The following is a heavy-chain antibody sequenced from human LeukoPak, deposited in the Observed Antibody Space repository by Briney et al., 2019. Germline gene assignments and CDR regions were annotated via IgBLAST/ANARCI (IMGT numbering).Heavy chain of an antibody. CDR3: ARDSNGGGAADY. CDR1: GYSISSGYY. J-gene: IGHJ4*02. Sequence: PSETLSLNCTVSGYSISSGYYWGWIRQPPGKGLEWIGSIYHSGSTYYNPSLKSRVTISVDTSKNQFSLKLSSVTAADTAVYYCARDSNGGGAADYWGQGTLVTVSS. CDR2: IYHSGST. D-gene: IGHD1-26*01. V-gene: IGHV4-38-2*02.